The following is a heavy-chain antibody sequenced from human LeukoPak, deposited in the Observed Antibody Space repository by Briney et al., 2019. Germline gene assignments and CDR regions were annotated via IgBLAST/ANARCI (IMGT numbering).Heavy chain of an antibody. D-gene: IGHD2-2*01. CDR3: ARVVIQQCSSTSCRPYYFDY. J-gene: IGHJ4*02. CDR1: GGSFSGYY. CDR2: INHSGST. V-gene: IGHV4-34*01. Sequence: PSETLSLTCAVYGGSFSGYYWSRIRQPPGKGLEWIGEINHSGSTNYNPSLKSRVTISVDTSKNQFSLKLSSVTAADTAVYYCARVVIQQCSSTSCRPYYFDYWGQGTLVTVSS.